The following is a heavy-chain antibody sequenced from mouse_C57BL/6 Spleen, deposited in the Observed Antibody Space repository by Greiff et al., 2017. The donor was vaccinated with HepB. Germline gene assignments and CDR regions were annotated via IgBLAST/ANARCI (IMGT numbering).Heavy chain of an antibody. Sequence: EVQLVESGPGLVKPSQSLSLTCSVTGYSITSGYYWNWIRQFPGNKLEWMGYISYDGSNNYNPSLKNRISITRDTSKNQFFLKLNSVTTEDTATYYCARDGYDRAMDYWGQGTSVTVSS. CDR3: ARDGYDRAMDY. D-gene: IGHD2-12*01. V-gene: IGHV3-6*01. CDR1: GYSITSGYY. CDR2: ISYDGSN. J-gene: IGHJ4*01.